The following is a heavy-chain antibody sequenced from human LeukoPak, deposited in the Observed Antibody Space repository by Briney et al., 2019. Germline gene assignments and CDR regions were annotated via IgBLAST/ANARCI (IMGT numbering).Heavy chain of an antibody. D-gene: IGHD5-18*01. V-gene: IGHV3-64D*06. J-gene: IGHJ4*02. Sequence: GGSLRPSCSASGFTFSSYAMHWVRQAPGKGLEYVSAISSNGGSTYYADSVKGRFTISRDNSKNTLYLQMSSLRAEDTAVYYCVKDGGYSYGGYFDYWGQGTLVTVSS. CDR3: VKDGGYSYGGYFDY. CDR1: GFTFSSYA. CDR2: ISSNGGST.